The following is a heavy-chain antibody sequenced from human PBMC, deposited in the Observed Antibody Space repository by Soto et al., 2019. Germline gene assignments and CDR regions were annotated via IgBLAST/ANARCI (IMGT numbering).Heavy chain of an antibody. CDR3: VRAPVGLDTISYFDY. V-gene: IGHV4-30-4*02. CDR1: GDSVSSVGFH. J-gene: IGHJ4*02. D-gene: IGHD3-3*01. CDR2: IYNGGST. Sequence: PSETLSLTCTVSGDSVSSVGFHWAWLRRPPGKGLEWIGYIYNGGSTYYRPSLESRMHMSLDATRNNYSLRLTSVTAEDTAVYFCVRAPVGLDTISYFDYWGQGKLVTVSS.